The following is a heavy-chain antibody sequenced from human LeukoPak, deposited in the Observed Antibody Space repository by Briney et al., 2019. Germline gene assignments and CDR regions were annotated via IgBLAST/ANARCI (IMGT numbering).Heavy chain of an antibody. CDR1: GGSIESYY. CDR2: IYTSGST. D-gene: IGHD3-22*01. Sequence: SETLSLTCTVSGGSIESYYWSWIRQPAGKGLEWIGRIYTSGSTNYNPSLTSRVTMSVDTSKNQFSLKLGSVTAADTAVYYCASTTYYYDSSGYYFLDFWGQGTLVTVSS. V-gene: IGHV4-4*07. J-gene: IGHJ4*02. CDR3: ASTTYYYDSSGYYFLDF.